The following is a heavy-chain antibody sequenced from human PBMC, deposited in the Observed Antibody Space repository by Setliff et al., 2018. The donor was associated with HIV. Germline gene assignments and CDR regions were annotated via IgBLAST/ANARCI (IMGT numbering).Heavy chain of an antibody. D-gene: IGHD6-19*01. Sequence: SETLSLTCTVSGGSISSYYWSWIRQPAGKGLEWIGHIYISGSTNYNPSFNSRVTMSVDTSKNQFSLRLTSVTAADTAMYHCARDRSSGWSKDWFDTWGQGTLVTAPQ. CDR1: GGSISSYY. CDR3: ARDRSSGWSKDWFDT. V-gene: IGHV4-4*07. CDR2: IYISGST. J-gene: IGHJ5*02.